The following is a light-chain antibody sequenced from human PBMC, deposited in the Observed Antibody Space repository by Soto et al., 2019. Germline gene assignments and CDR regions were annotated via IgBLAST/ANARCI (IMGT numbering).Light chain of an antibody. Sequence: QSALTQPPSASGSPGQSVTISCTGTSSDVGGYNYVSWFQQHPGKAPKVIIYGVANRPSGVPDRFSGSKSGNTASLTVSGLQAEDEADYYCSSYAGSNNVVFGTGTKVTVL. CDR1: SSDVGGYNY. CDR3: SSYAGSNNVV. CDR2: GVA. J-gene: IGLJ1*01. V-gene: IGLV2-8*01.